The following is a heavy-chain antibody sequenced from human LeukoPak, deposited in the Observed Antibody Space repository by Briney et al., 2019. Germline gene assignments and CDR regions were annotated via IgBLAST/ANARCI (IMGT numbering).Heavy chain of an antibody. CDR1: GGCISGYF. CDR3: ARYGITIVRGGKYYFDS. J-gene: IGHJ4*02. D-gene: IGHD3-10*01. V-gene: IGHV4-59*08. CDR2: IHYSGST. Sequence: PSETLSLTCTVSGGCISGYFWSWIRQPPGKGLEWIGYIHYSGSTNYNPSLNSRVTISVDTSKNQFSLRLSSVTAADTAVYYCARYGITIVRGGKYYFDSWGQGTLVTVSS.